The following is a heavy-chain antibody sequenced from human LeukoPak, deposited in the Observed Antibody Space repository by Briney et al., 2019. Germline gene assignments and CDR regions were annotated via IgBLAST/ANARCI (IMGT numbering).Heavy chain of an antibody. J-gene: IGHJ3*02. Sequence: GGTLRLSCAASGFTFSSYAMSWVRQAPGKGLEWVSAISGRSGSTYYADSVKGRFTISRDNSKNTLYLQMNSLRAEDTAVYYCAKRWWRRFDIWGQGTMVTVSS. D-gene: IGHD2-8*02. CDR3: AKRWWRRFDI. CDR1: GFTFSSYA. V-gene: IGHV3-23*01. CDR2: ISGRSGST.